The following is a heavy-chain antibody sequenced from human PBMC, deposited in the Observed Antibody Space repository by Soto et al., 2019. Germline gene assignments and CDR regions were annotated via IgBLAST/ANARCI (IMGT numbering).Heavy chain of an antibody. CDR1: GLDFSSEV. J-gene: IGHJ6*02. CDR2: ISGSGRTI. D-gene: IGHD1-26*01. Sequence: LRLSCAASGLDFSSEVMCWVRQAPGKGLEWVSSISGSGRTIYHADSMRSRFAISRDNSKNSLYLQLNNLRVDDTAVYYCAKVGPSYYYGMDVWGQGTTVTVSS. CDR3: AKVGPSYYYGMDV. V-gene: IGHV3-23*01.